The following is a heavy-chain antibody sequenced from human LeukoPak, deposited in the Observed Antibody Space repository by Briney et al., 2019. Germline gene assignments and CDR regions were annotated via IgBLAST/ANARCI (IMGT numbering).Heavy chain of an antibody. D-gene: IGHD4-17*01. CDR1: GGTFSSYA. CDR2: IIPIFGTA. CDR3: ARGGDYGDSSDAFDI. J-gene: IGHJ3*02. Sequence: SVKVSCKASGGTFSSYAISWVRQAPGQGLEWMGGIIPIFGTANYAQKFQGRVTITADESTSTAYMEQSSLRSEDTAVYYCARGGDYGDSSDAFDIWGQGTMVTVSS. V-gene: IGHV1-69*01.